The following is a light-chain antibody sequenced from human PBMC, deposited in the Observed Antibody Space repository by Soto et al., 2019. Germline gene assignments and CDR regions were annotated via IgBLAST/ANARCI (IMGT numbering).Light chain of an antibody. CDR3: QQYDDWLRLT. J-gene: IGKJ4*01. Sequence: EIVMTQSPATLSVSPGERATLSCRASQSVNIYLAWYQQKPGQAPRLLIFGASYRATGIPGRLSGSGSGTEFNLTISSLQSEDFAVYFCQQYDDWLRLTVGGGTKVEIK. CDR1: QSVNIY. V-gene: IGKV3D-15*01. CDR2: GAS.